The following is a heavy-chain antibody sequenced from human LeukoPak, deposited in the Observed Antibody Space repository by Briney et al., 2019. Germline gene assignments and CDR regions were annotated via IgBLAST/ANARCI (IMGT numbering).Heavy chain of an antibody. CDR1: GFTFDDYA. Sequence: GRSLRLSCAASGFTFDDYAMHWVRQAPGKGLEWVSGISWNSGSIGYADSVKGRFTISRDNAKDSLYLQMNSLRAEDAALYYCAKLRGGYFDYWGQGTLVTVSS. CDR2: ISWNSGSI. V-gene: IGHV3-9*01. D-gene: IGHD5-12*01. CDR3: AKLRGGYFDY. J-gene: IGHJ4*02.